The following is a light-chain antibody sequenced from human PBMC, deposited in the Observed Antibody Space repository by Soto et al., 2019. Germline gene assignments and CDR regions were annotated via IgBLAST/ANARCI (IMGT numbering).Light chain of an antibody. CDR2: AAS. CDR1: QSISSY. Sequence: DLQMTQSPSSLSASVGDRVTLTCRAGQSISSYLNWYQQKPGKAPKLLIYAASSLRSGVPSRFSGSGSGTDFTLTISSLQPEDFATYYCQQSYRTPYTFGQGTKLEIK. V-gene: IGKV1-39*01. CDR3: QQSYRTPYT. J-gene: IGKJ2*01.